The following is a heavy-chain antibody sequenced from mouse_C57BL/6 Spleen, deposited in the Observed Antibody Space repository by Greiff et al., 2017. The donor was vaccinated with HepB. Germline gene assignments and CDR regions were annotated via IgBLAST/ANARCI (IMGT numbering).Heavy chain of an antibody. CDR3: AREGLLRPSFAY. Sequence: VQLQESDAELVKPGASVKISCKVSGYTFTDHTIHWMKQRPEQGLEWIGYIYPRDGSTKYNEKFKGKATLTADKSSSTAYMQLNSLTSEDSVVYFCAREGLLRPSFAYWGQGTLVTVSA. CDR1: GYTFTDHT. J-gene: IGHJ3*01. D-gene: IGHD2-3*01. CDR2: IYPRDGST. V-gene: IGHV1-78*01.